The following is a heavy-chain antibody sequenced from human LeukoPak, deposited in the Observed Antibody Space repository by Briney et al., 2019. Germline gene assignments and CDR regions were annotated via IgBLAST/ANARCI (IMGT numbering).Heavy chain of an antibody. Sequence: GGSLRLSCAASGFTFSDYYMSWIRQAPGKGLEWVANIKQDGSEKYYVDSVKGRFTISRDNAKNSLYLQMNSLRAEDTAVYYCARFFYAGLDVWGKGTTVTISS. J-gene: IGHJ6*04. CDR3: ARFFYAGLDV. CDR1: GFTFSDYY. V-gene: IGHV3-7*01. CDR2: IKQDGSEK. D-gene: IGHD3-16*01.